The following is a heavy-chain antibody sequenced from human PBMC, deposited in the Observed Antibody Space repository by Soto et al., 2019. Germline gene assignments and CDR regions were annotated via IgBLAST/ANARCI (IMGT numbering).Heavy chain of an antibody. V-gene: IGHV3-23*01. CDR2: ISGSTGST. CDR1: GFTFSSDV. D-gene: IGHD3-22*01. Sequence: EVQLLESGGGLVQPGGSLRLSCAASGFTFSSDVMTWVRQAPGKGLEWVSAISGSTGSTYYADSVKGRFTISRDNSKNTLYLQMNSLRVEDTAVYYCANPHVRNGYYYKVEYVQHWGQGTLVTVSS. CDR3: ANPHVRNGYYYKVEYVQH. J-gene: IGHJ1*01.